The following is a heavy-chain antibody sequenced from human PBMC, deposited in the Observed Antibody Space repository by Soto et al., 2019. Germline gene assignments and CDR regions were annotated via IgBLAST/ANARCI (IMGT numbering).Heavy chain of an antibody. CDR3: ASRSGSYYTAFDY. J-gene: IGHJ4*02. Sequence: RLGGSLRLSCASSGFTLSNYASSWVRQAPGKGLEWVSDISTGGGRSDYADSVKGRFTISRDNSKNTLFLQMNSLRAEDTALYYSASRSGSYYTAFDYWGQGILVTVSS. V-gene: IGHV3-23*01. CDR1: GFTLSNYA. CDR2: ISTGGGRS. D-gene: IGHD3-10*01.